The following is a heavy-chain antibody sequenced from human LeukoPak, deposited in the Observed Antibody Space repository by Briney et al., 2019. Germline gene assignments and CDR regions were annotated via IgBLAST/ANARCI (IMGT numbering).Heavy chain of an antibody. Sequence: ASVKVSCKASGYTFTGYYMHWVRQAPGQGLEWMGWINPNSGGTNYAQKFQGWVTMTRDTSISTAYMELSRLRSDDTAVYYCARDLGLLWFGEPPVGAFYIWGQGTMVTVSS. CDR2: INPNSGGT. D-gene: IGHD3-10*01. V-gene: IGHV1-2*04. CDR1: GYTFTGYY. CDR3: ARDLGLLWFGEPPVGAFYI. J-gene: IGHJ3*02.